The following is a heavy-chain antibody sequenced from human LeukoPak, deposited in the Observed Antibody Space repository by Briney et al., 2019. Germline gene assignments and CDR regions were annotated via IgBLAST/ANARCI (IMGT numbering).Heavy chain of an antibody. CDR3: ARGGANREAFDV. Sequence: PGGSLRLSCAASGFMLSDHYMDWVRQAPGKGLEWVGRSRNKANSYTTEYAASVKGRYTISRDDSKNSVYLQMNSLKKEDTAVYYCARGGANREAFDVWGQGTMVTVSS. CDR1: GFMLSDHY. V-gene: IGHV3-72*01. CDR2: SRNKANSYTT. D-gene: IGHD1-14*01. J-gene: IGHJ3*01.